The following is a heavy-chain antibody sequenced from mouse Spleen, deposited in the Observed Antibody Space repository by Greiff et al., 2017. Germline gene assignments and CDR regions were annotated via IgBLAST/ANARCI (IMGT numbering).Heavy chain of an antibody. J-gene: IGHJ2*01. Sequence: EVKLVESGPGLVKPSQSLSLTCSVTGYSITSGYYWNWIRQFPGNKLEWMGYISYDGSNNYNPSLKNRISITRDTSKNQFFLKLNSVTTEDTATYYCASYRGFWGQGTTLTVSS. CDR3: ASYRGF. CDR2: ISYDGSN. D-gene: IGHD2-12*01. V-gene: IGHV3-6*01. CDR1: GYSITSGYY.